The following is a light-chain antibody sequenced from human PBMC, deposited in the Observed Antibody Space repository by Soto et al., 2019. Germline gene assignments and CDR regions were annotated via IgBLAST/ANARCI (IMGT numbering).Light chain of an antibody. V-gene: IGKV3-11*01. CDR1: QSVSSY. CDR2: DAS. J-gene: IGKJ4*01. Sequence: EIVLTQSPATLSLSPGERATLSCRASQSVSSYLSWYQQKPGQAPRLLIYDASNRATGIPPRFSGSGSGTDFTLTIRSVEPEDFAVYYCQQRSNWPLTFGGGTKVEIK. CDR3: QQRSNWPLT.